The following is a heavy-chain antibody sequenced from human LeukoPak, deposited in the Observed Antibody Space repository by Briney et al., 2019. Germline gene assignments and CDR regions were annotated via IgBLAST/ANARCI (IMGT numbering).Heavy chain of an antibody. D-gene: IGHD3-10*01. J-gene: IGHJ6*02. Sequence: GGSLRLSCAASGFTFSSYAMSWVRQAPGKGLEWVSAISGYGDNTYYADSVKGRFSISRDTSKNTLYLQMNSLRVEDTAVYYCAISSYGSGPYYYGMDVWGQGTTVTVSS. V-gene: IGHV3-23*01. CDR1: GFTFSSYA. CDR2: ISGYGDNT. CDR3: AISSYGSGPYYYGMDV.